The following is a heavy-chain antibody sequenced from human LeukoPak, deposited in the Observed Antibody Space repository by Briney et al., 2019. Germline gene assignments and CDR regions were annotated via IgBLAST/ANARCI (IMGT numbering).Heavy chain of an antibody. CDR3: ARLNFGDDY. V-gene: IGHV3-66*01. CDR1: GFTVSSNY. Sequence: GGSLRLSCAASGFTVSSNYINWVRQAPGKGLEWVSLIYGSTSADYADSVKGRFTISRDTSMNAVYLQMNSLRAEDTAVYYCARLNFGDDYWGQGTLVTVSS. D-gene: IGHD4-17*01. J-gene: IGHJ4*02. CDR2: IYGSTSA.